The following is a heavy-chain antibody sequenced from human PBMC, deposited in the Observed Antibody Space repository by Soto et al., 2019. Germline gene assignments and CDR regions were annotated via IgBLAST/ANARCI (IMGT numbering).Heavy chain of an antibody. CDR1: VDSVSSNSAA. V-gene: IGHV6-1*01. CDR3: TTEHGSGFSDY. J-gene: IGHJ4*01. D-gene: IGHD3-22*01. Sequence: SQPLSLTWVISVDSVSSNSAALNWIRQSPSRGLEWLGRTFHRSKWYYHYAASVESRITLNPDTSKNQFSLELTSVTPEDTAVYYCTTEHGSGFSDYCGQ. CDR2: TFHRSKWYY.